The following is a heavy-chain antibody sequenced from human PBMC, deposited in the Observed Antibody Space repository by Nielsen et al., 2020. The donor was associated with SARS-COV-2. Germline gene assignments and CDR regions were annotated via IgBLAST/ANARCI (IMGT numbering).Heavy chain of an antibody. CDR3: ATLASSSWTPYYYYGMDV. CDR2: INWNGGST. J-gene: IGHJ6*02. V-gene: IGHV3-20*04. Sequence: GESLKISCAASGFTFDDYGMSWVRQAPGKGLEWVSGINWNGGSTGYADSVKGRFTISRDNAKNSLYLQMNSLRAEDTALYYCATLASSSWTPYYYYGMDVWGQGTTVTVSS. D-gene: IGHD6-13*01. CDR1: GFTFDDYG.